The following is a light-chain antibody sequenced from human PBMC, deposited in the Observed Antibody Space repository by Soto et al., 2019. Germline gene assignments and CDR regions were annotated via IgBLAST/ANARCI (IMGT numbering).Light chain of an antibody. CDR3: CSFTSGKTAYV. CDR2: EVT. V-gene: IGLV2-14*01. Sequence: QSALTQPGSVSGSPGQSITISCTGTSSDVGGYNYVSWYQQHPGKAPKLMIYEVTNRPSGVSTRFSGSKSGNTASLTISGLQAEDEADYYCCSFTSGKTAYVFGTGTKVTVL. CDR1: SSDVGGYNY. J-gene: IGLJ1*01.